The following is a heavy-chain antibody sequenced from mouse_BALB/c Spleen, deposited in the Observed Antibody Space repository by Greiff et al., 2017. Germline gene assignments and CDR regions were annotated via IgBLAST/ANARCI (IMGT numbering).Heavy chain of an antibody. CDR2: ISSGGSYT. J-gene: IGHJ1*01. CDR3: ARQGDYGSSYVYFDV. V-gene: IGHV5-6*02. CDR1: GFTFSSYG. D-gene: IGHD1-1*01. Sequence: EVKLEESGGDLVKPGGSLKLSCAASGFTFSSYGMSWVRQTPDKRLEWVATISSGGSYTYYPDSVKGRFTISRDNAKNTLYLQMSSLKSEDTAMYYCARQGDYGSSYVYFDVWGAGTTVTVSS.